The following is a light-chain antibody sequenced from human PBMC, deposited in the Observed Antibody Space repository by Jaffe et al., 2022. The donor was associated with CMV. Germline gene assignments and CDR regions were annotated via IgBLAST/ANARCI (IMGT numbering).Light chain of an antibody. V-gene: IGLV2-11*01. Sequence: QSALTQPRSVSGSPGQSVTISCTGTSSDIGGYEYVSWYQQHPGRAPKLMISDVTKRPSGVPDRFSGSKSGNTASLTISGLQAEDEADYYCSSYAGSYTVVLFGGGTKLTVL. CDR1: SSDIGGYEY. J-gene: IGLJ2*01. CDR3: SSYAGSYTVVL. CDR2: DVT.